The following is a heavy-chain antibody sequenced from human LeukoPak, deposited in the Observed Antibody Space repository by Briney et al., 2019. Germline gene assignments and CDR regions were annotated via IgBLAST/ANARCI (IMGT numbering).Heavy chain of an antibody. CDR3: ARTVIRGAIPVYYGMDV. CDR1: GFSISSYY. V-gene: IGHV4-59*01. Sequence: SETLSLTCTVSGFSISSYYWSWLRQPPGKGLEWLWYIYYSGSTNYHPSLKSRVTISVDTSKNQCSLKLSSVTAADTAVYYCARTVIRGAIPVYYGMDVWGQGTTVTVSS. D-gene: IGHD4/OR15-4a*01. J-gene: IGHJ6*02. CDR2: IYYSGST.